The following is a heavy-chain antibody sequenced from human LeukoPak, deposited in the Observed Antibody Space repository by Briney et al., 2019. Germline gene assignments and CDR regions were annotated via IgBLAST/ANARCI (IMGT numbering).Heavy chain of an antibody. CDR2: IYHSGST. D-gene: IGHD1-26*01. V-gene: IGHV4-38-2*01. CDR1: GYSISSGYY. J-gene: IGHJ4*02. CDR3: ARIRIVGATVDY. Sequence: SETLSLTCAVSGYSISSGYYWGWIRQPPGKGLEWIGSIYHSGSTYYNPSLKSRVTISVDTSKNQFSLKLSSVTAADAAVYYCARIRIVGATVDYWGQGTLVTVSS.